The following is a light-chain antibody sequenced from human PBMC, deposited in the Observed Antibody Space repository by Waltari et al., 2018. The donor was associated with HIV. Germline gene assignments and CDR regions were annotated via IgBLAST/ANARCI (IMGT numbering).Light chain of an antibody. CDR1: TSHIGSNY. Sequence: QSVLTQPSSASGTLGQRVTMSCSGSTSHIGSNYVYWYQQLPGTAPKLLIYRDNQRPSGVPDRFSGSKSDTSASLAISGLRSEDEADYYCAAWDDSLSGSTWVFGGGTTVTVL. CDR2: RDN. CDR3: AAWDDSLSGSTWV. J-gene: IGLJ2*01. V-gene: IGLV1-47*01.